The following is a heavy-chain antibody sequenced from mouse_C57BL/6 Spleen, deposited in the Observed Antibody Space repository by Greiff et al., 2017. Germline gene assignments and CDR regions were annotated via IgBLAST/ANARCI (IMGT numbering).Heavy chain of an antibody. D-gene: IGHD1-1*01. Sequence: EVHLVESGGGLVKPGGSLKLSCAASGFTFSSYAMSWVRQTPEKRLEWVATISDGGSYTYYPDNVKGRFTISRDNAKNNLYLQMSHLKSEDTAVYYCARDGTTVVAHFDDWGQGTTLTVSS. J-gene: IGHJ2*01. CDR1: GFTFSSYA. CDR3: ARDGTTVVAHFDD. CDR2: ISDGGSYT. V-gene: IGHV5-4*01.